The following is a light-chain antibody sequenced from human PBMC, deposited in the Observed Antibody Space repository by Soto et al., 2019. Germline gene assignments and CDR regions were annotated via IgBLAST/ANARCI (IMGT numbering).Light chain of an antibody. CDR2: DAS. V-gene: IGKV3-20*01. CDR3: QDYGTSWT. J-gene: IGKJ1*01. Sequence: FVLTQSPGTLSLSPWERATLSCRASQTVRNNYLAWYQQKPGQAPRLLIYDASSRATGIPDRFSGSGSGTDFTLTINRLEPEDFAVYYCQDYGTSWTFGQGTKVDIK. CDR1: QTVRNNY.